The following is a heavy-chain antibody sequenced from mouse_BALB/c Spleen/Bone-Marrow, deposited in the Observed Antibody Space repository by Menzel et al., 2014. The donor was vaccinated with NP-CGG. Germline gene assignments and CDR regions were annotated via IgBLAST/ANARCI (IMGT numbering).Heavy chain of an antibody. D-gene: IGHD1-1*01. Sequence: GGPDSHGRSLKSFSAGLQYVFVTTWRTRFRRAAGNWLDWIREFNPDTSPINYTPSLKDKFIISRDNAKNTLYLQMSKVRSEDTALYYCARLYYYGNFDYWGQGTTLTGSS. V-gene: IGHV4-1*02. CDR3: ARLYYYGNFDY. J-gene: IGHJ2*01. CDR2: FNPDTSPI. CDR1: QYVFVTTW.